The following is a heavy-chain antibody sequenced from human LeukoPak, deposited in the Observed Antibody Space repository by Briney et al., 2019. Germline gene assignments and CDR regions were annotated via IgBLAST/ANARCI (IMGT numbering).Heavy chain of an antibody. CDR3: AKDTEDGDYAY. D-gene: IGHD4-17*01. V-gene: IGHV3-30*18. J-gene: IGHJ4*02. CDR1: GFTFSSYD. Sequence: GSLRLSCAASGFTFSSYDMHWVRQAPGKGLEWVAVISYDGSNKYYADSVKGRFTISRDNSKNTLYLRMNSLRAEDTAVYYCAKDTEDGDYAYWGQGTLVTVSS. CDR2: ISYDGSNK.